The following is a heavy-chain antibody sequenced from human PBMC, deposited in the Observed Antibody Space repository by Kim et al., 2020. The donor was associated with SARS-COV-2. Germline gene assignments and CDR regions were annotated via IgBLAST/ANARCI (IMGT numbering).Heavy chain of an antibody. D-gene: IGHD2-2*01. V-gene: IGHV3-15*01. CDR3: TTVVPAAGGMDV. J-gene: IGHJ6*02. Sequence: DYAAPVKGRFTISRDDSKNTLYLQMNSLKTEDTAVYYCTTVVPAAGGMDVWGQGTTVTVSS.